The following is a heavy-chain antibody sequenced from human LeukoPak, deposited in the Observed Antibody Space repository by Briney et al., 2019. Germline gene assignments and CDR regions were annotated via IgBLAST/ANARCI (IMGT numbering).Heavy chain of an antibody. D-gene: IGHD6-19*01. CDR3: ARYSYSSGFDY. Sequence: PSETLSLTCTVSGGPISSYYWSWIRQPTGRGLEWIGYMYYSGYTNYNPSLKSRVTTSVDMSKNQFSLKLSSVTAADTAVYYCARYSYSSGFDYWGQGTLVTVSS. CDR1: GGPISSYY. V-gene: IGHV4-59*01. J-gene: IGHJ4*02. CDR2: MYYSGYT.